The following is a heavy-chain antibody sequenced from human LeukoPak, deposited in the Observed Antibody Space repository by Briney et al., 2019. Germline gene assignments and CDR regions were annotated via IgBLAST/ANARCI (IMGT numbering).Heavy chain of an antibody. D-gene: IGHD6-19*01. Sequence: ASVKVSCKASGYTFTGYYMHWVRQAPGQGLEWMGWINPNSGGTNYAQKFQGRVTMTRDTSISTAYMELSRLRSDDTAVYYCARDPTPPHSSGWIHYYYMDVWGKGTTVTISS. CDR1: GYTFTGYY. J-gene: IGHJ6*03. CDR3: ARDPTPPHSSGWIHYYYMDV. CDR2: INPNSGGT. V-gene: IGHV1-2*02.